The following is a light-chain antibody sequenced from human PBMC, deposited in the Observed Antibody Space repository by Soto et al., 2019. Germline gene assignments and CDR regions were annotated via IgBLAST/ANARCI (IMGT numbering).Light chain of an antibody. CDR3: QQYGSSPGT. Sequence: EIVLTQSPGTLSLSPGERATLSCRASQSVSSSYLAWYQQKPGQAPRRLIYGAPSRATGIPGRFSGSGSGTDFTLSISRLEPEHFAVCYCQQYGSSPGTLGPGTKVEIK. J-gene: IGKJ1*01. CDR1: QSVSSSY. V-gene: IGKV3-20*01. CDR2: GAP.